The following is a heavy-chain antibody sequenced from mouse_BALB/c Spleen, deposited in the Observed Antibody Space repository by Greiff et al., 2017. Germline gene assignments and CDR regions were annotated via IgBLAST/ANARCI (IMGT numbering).Heavy chain of an antibody. CDR1: GYTFSSYW. CDR2: ILPGSGST. CDR3: ARKAYYGNPHYAMDY. J-gene: IGHJ4*01. V-gene: IGHV1-9*01. D-gene: IGHD2-10*01. Sequence: VQLQQSGAELMKPGASVKLSCKATGYTFSSYWIEWVKQRPGHGLEWIGEILPGSGSTNYNEKFKGKATFTADTSSNTAYMQLSSLTSEDSAVYDCARKAYYGNPHYAMDYWGQGTSVTVSS.